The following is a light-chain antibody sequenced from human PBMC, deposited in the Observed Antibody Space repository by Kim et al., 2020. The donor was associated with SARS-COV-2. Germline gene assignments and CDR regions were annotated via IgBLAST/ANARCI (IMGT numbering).Light chain of an antibody. J-gene: IGKJ1*01. CDR1: QSISGTY. CDR3: QHYGDSLWT. Sequence: EIVLTQSPGTLSLSPGERATLSCRASQSISGTYLAWYQQKPGQAPRLLMYGASSRATGIPDRFSGSGSGTDFTLTIRRLEPGDFAVYYCQHYGDSLWTFGQGTKVDIK. CDR2: GAS. V-gene: IGKV3-20*01.